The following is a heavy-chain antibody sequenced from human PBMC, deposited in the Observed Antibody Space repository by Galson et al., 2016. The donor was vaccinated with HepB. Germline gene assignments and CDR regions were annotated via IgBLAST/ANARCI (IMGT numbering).Heavy chain of an antibody. J-gene: IGHJ4*02. CDR1: GFIFTDYD. CDR2: ISNTGST. CDR3: ASRPPAY. Sequence: SLRLSCAASGFIFTDYDMTWVRQAPGKGLEWVSGISNTGSTYYADSVKGRFTLASDDSKNTLYLHMNSLRVDDTAVYSCASRPPAYWGQGTLVTVSS. V-gene: IGHV3-23*01.